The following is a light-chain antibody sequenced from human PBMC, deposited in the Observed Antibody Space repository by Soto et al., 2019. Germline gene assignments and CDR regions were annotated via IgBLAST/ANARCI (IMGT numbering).Light chain of an antibody. CDR1: SSDVGGYNY. CDR2: DVS. Sequence: QSVLTQPASVSGSPGQSITISCTGTSSDVGGYNYVSWYQQHPGKAPKLMIYDVSNQPSGVSNRFSGSKSGNTASLTISGLQAEDEADYYCSSYTSSSTPFLFGTGTKLTVL. J-gene: IGLJ1*01. CDR3: SSYTSSSTPFL. V-gene: IGLV2-14*01.